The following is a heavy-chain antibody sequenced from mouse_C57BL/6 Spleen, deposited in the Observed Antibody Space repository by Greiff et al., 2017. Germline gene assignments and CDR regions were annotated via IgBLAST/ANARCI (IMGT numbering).Heavy chain of an antibody. D-gene: IGHD2-1*01. V-gene: IGHV1-77*01. CDR1: GYTFTDYY. J-gene: IGHJ2*01. CDR2: ISPGSGST. Sequence: QVQLQQSGAELVKPGASVKISCKASGYTFTDYYINWVKQRPGQGLEWIGKISPGSGSTYYNETFKGKATLTADKSSSTAYMQLSSLTSEDSAVYFCSRHGNYRTNYFDYWGQGTTLTVSS. CDR3: SRHGNYRTNYFDY.